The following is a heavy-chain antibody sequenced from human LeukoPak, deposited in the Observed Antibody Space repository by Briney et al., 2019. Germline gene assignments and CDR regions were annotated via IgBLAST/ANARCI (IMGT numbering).Heavy chain of an antibody. D-gene: IGHD2-15*01. CDR1: GGSISSSSYY. Sequence: SETLSLTCTVSGGSISSSSYYWGWIRQPPGKGLEWTGSIYYSGSTYYNPSLKSRVTISVDTSKNQFSLMLSSVTAADTAVYYWAALPGGSTYYYYYGMDVWGQGTTVTVSS. CDR2: IYYSGST. J-gene: IGHJ6*02. CDR3: AALPGGSTYYYYYGMDV. V-gene: IGHV4-39*01.